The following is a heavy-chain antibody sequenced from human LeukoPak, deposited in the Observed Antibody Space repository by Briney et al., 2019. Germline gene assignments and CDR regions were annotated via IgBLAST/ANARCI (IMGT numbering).Heavy chain of an antibody. Sequence: GASVKVSCKASGYTFTGYYMHWVRQAPGQGLEWMGWINPNSGGTNYAQKFQGRVTMTRDTSISTAYMELSRLRSDDTAVYYCATTSSDVLRYFDWLRHDYNWLDPWGQGTLVTVSS. D-gene: IGHD3-9*01. CDR2: INPNSGGT. J-gene: IGHJ5*02. CDR1: GYTFTGYY. CDR3: ATTSSDVLRYFDWLRHDYNWLDP. V-gene: IGHV1-2*02.